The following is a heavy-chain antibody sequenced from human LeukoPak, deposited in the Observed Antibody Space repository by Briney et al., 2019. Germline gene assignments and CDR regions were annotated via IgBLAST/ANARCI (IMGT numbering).Heavy chain of an antibody. CDR3: AKDTRYSNYWEYFDY. V-gene: IGHV4-34*01. CDR2: INHSGST. J-gene: IGHJ4*02. Sequence: SETLSLTCAVYGGSFSGYYWSWIRQPPGKGLEWIGEINHSGSTNYNPSLKSRVTISVDTSKNQFSLKLSSVTAADTAVYYCAKDTRYSNYWEYFDYWGQGTLVTVSS. D-gene: IGHD4-11*01. CDR1: GGSFSGYY.